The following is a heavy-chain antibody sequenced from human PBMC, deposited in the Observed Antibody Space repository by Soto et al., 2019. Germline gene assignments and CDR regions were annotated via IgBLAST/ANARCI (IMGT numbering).Heavy chain of an antibody. V-gene: IGHV4-31*03. CDR2: IYYSGST. Sequence: QVQLQESGPGLVKPSQTLSLTCTVSGGSISSGGYYWSWIRQHPGKGLEWIGYIYYSGSTYYNPSLNRRFVISVDTSKNQVSLTLSSVTASDTAVYYCARDGTWVEGELSYVWGQGTLVTVSS. CDR3: ARDGTWVEGELSYV. J-gene: IGHJ4*02. CDR1: GGSISSGGYY. D-gene: IGHD3-16*02.